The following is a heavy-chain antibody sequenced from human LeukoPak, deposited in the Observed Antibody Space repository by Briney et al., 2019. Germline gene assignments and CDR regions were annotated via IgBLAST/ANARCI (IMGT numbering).Heavy chain of an antibody. V-gene: IGHV1-69*13. Sequence: ASVKVSCKASGGTFSSYAISWVRQAPGQGLEWMGGIIPIFGTANYAQKFQGRVTITADESTSTAYMELSSLRSEDTAVYYCAREQRDSIVGASDAFDSGGQGTMVTVSS. CDR1: GGTFSSYA. CDR2: IIPIFGTA. J-gene: IGHJ3*02. D-gene: IGHD1-26*01. CDR3: AREQRDSIVGASDAFDS.